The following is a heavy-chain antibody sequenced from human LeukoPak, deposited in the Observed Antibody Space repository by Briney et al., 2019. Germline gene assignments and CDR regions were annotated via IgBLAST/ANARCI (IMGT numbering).Heavy chain of an antibody. Sequence: GGSLRLSCAASGFTFSSYWMSWVHQAPGKGLEWVANIKQDGSEKYYVDSVKGRFTISRDNAKNSLYLQMNSLRAEDTAVYYCASLWSKYYFDYWGQGTLVTVSS. V-gene: IGHV3-7*01. J-gene: IGHJ4*02. CDR3: ASLWSKYYFDY. CDR2: IKQDGSEK. CDR1: GFTFSSYW. D-gene: IGHD3-10*01.